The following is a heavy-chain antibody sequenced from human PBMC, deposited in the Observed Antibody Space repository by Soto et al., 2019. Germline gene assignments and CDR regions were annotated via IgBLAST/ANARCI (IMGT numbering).Heavy chain of an antibody. CDR3: AKDLIFRSSSWQAGDAFDI. D-gene: IGHD6-13*01. Sequence: GGSLRLSCAASGFTFSSYAMSWVRQAPGKGLEWVSAISGSGGSTYYADSVKGRFTISRDNSKNTLYLQMNSLRAEDTAVYYCAKDLIFRSSSWQAGDAFDIWGQGTMVTVSS. V-gene: IGHV3-23*01. CDR2: ISGSGGST. J-gene: IGHJ3*02. CDR1: GFTFSSYA.